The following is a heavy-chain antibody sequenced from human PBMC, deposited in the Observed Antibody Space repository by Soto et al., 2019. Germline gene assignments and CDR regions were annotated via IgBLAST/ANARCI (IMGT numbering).Heavy chain of an antibody. D-gene: IGHD2-2*01. J-gene: IGHJ5*02. V-gene: IGHV4-4*07. CDR2: IYTSGST. CDR3: ARAYCSSTSCPFDP. Sequence: SETLSLTCTVSGGSISSYYWSWIRQPAGKGLEWIGRIYTSGSTNYNPSLKSRVTMSVDTSKNQFSLKLSSVTAADTAVHYCARAYCSSTSCPFDPWGQGTLVTVSS. CDR1: GGSISSYY.